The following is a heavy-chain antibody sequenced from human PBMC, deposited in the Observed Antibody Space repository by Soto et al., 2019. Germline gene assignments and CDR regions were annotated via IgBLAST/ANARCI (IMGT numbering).Heavy chain of an antibody. CDR1: GYTFTSYA. CDR2: INAGNGNT. CDR3: ARDPGSHSSGWYRGFDY. V-gene: IGHV1-3*01. D-gene: IGHD6-19*01. J-gene: IGHJ4*02. Sequence: ASVKVSCKASGYTFTSYAMHWVRQAPGQRLKWMGWINAGNGNTKYSQKFQGRVTITRDTSASTAYMELSSLRSEDTAVYYCARDPGSHSSGWYRGFDYWGQGTLVTVSS.